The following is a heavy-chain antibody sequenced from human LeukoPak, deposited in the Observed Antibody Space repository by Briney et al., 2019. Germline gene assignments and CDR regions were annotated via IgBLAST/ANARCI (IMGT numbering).Heavy chain of an antibody. J-gene: IGHJ4*02. Sequence: SQTLSLTCTVSGGSISSYYWSWIRQPPGKGLEWIGYIYYSGNTNYNPSLKSRVTISVDTSKSQFSLKLSSVTAADTAVYYCARAGSSAYVLDYWGQGTLVTVSS. CDR1: GGSISSYY. CDR2: IYYSGNT. V-gene: IGHV4-59*01. CDR3: ARAGSSAYVLDY. D-gene: IGHD3-22*01.